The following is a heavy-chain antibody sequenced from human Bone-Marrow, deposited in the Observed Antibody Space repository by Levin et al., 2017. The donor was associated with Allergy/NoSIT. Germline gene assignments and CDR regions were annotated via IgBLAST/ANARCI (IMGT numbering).Heavy chain of an antibody. CDR2: TYHSGST. V-gene: IGHV4-4*02. CDR3: ARERRWLRGRDAFDI. D-gene: IGHD5-12*01. J-gene: IGHJ3*02. CDR1: GGSISSSNW. Sequence: SCAVSGGSISSSNWWSWVRQPPGKGLEWIGETYHSGSTNYNPSLKSRVTISVDKSKNQFSLKLSSVTAADTAVYYCARERRWLRGRDAFDIWGQGTMVTVSS.